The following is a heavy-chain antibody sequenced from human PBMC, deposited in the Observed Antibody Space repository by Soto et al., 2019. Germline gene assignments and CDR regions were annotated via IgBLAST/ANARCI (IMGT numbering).Heavy chain of an antibody. Sequence: GGSLRLSCAASRFTFSSYAMSWVRQAPGKGLEWVSSIIGSGGRTYYGDSRTGPFTISRDTSEHPPYLQMNSLRAEDTAVYYCAKAPFPVTTTGADYWGQGTLVTVSS. V-gene: IGHV3-23*01. D-gene: IGHD4-17*01. CDR1: RFTFSSYA. CDR2: IIGSGGRT. J-gene: IGHJ4*02. CDR3: AKAPFPVTTTGADY.